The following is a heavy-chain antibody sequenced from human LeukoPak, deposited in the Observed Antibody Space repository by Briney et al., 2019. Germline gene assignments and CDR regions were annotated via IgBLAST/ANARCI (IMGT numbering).Heavy chain of an antibody. CDR1: GYTFTSYD. V-gene: IGHV1-8*01. CDR2: MNPNSGNT. CDR3: ARDPPRRDGNNYGYFDL. D-gene: IGHD5-24*01. Sequence: ASVKVSCKASGYTFTSYDINWVRQATGQGLEWMGWMNPNSGNTGYAQKFQGRVTMTTDTSTGTAYMEVRSLRSDDTAVYYCARDPPRRDGNNYGYFDLWGRGTLVSVSS. J-gene: IGHJ2*01.